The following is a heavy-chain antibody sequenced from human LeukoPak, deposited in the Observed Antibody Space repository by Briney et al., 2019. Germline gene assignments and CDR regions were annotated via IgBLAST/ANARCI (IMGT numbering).Heavy chain of an antibody. CDR3: ARPHHSGYDSAFDI. CDR1: GSSFSSYW. D-gene: IGHD5-12*01. Sequence: GAALKISYQGSGSSFSSYWIGWGRQMPGKGLEWMGIIYPGDSDTSYSPSFHGQVTISADKSISTAYLQWSSLKASDTAMYYCARPHHSGYDSAFDIWGQGTMVTVSS. V-gene: IGHV5-51*01. CDR2: IYPGDSDT. J-gene: IGHJ3*02.